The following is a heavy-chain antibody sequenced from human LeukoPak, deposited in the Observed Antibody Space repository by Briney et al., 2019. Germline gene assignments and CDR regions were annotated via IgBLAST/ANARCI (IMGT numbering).Heavy chain of an antibody. CDR1: GYTFTGYY. V-gene: IGHV1-2*02. CDR3: ARGWSYYGSGSYKFDY. Sequence: ASVKVSCKASGYTFTGYYMHWVRQAPGQGLEWMGWINPNSGGTNYAQKFHGRVTMTRDTSISTAYMELSRLRSDDTAVYYCARGWSYYGSGSYKFDYWGQGTLVTVSS. CDR2: INPNSGGT. D-gene: IGHD3-10*01. J-gene: IGHJ4*02.